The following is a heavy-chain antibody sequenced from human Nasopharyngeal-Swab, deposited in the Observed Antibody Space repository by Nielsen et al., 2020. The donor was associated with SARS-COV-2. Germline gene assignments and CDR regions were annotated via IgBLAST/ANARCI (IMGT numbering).Heavy chain of an antibody. CDR1: GGSISGYY. V-gene: IGHV4-34*01. Sequence: SETLSLTCTVSGGSISGYYWSWIRQPPGKGLEWIGEINHSGSTNYNPSLKSRVTISVDTSKNQFSLKLSSVTAADTAVYYCARAPLRYFDWRRRAWAYNWLDPWGQGTLVTVSS. CDR3: ARAPLRYFDWRRRAWAYNWLDP. D-gene: IGHD3-9*01. J-gene: IGHJ5*02. CDR2: INHSGST.